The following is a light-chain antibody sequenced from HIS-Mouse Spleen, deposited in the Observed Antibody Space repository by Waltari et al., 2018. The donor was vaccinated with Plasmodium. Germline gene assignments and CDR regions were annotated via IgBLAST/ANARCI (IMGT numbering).Light chain of an antibody. J-gene: IGLJ2*01. CDR2: AGS. CDR1: SSDVGSYNL. CDR3: CSYAGSSTFVV. Sequence: QSALTQPASVSGSPGQSITISCTGTSSDVGSYNLVSWYQQQPGKAPKLMIYAGSKRPSGVSNRFSGSKSGNTASMTVSGLQAEDEADYYCCSYAGSSTFVVFGGGTKLTVL. V-gene: IGLV2-23*03.